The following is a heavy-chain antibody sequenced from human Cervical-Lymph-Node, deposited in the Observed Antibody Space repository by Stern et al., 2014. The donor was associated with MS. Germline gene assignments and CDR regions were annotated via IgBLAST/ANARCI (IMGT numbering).Heavy chain of an antibody. CDR1: GYTFTSYY. V-gene: IGHV1-46*01. CDR2: INPSDGGR. J-gene: IGHJ4*02. Sequence: QMQLVQSGAEVKKPGASVKVSCKTSGYTFTSYYVHWVRQAPGQGLEWMGMINPSDGGRSYTQKFQGRVTMTRDTAASTVYMELSSLRFEDTAMYYCTRRNYGTYYFDYWGQGTVVTVSS. CDR3: TRRNYGTYYFDY. D-gene: IGHD1/OR15-1a*01.